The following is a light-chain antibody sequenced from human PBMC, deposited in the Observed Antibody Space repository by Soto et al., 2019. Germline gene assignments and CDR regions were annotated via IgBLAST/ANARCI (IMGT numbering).Light chain of an antibody. CDR2: GAS. CDR1: QSVSSN. Sequence: EIVMTQSPATLSVSPGERATLSCRASQSVSSNFAWYQQKPGQAPRLLIYGASTRATGIPARFSGSGSGTEFPLTISSLQSEDFAVYYCQQYNKWPLTFGGGTKVEIK. J-gene: IGKJ4*01. CDR3: QQYNKWPLT. V-gene: IGKV3-15*01.